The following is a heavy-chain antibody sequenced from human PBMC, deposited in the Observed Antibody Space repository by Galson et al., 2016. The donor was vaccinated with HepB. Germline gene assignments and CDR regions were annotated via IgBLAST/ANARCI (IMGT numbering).Heavy chain of an antibody. CDR1: GYTFTSYG. J-gene: IGHJ6*02. CDR3: ARDGTAMPPGYYYHYYGMDV. V-gene: IGHV1-18*04. D-gene: IGHD5-18*01. CDR2: ISAYTGHT. Sequence: SVKVSCKASGYTFTSYGISWVRQAPGQGLEWMGWISAYTGHTNYAQKLQGRVTMTTDTSTSTAYMELRSLRSGDTAVYYCARDGTAMPPGYYYHYYGMDVWGQGTTVTVSS.